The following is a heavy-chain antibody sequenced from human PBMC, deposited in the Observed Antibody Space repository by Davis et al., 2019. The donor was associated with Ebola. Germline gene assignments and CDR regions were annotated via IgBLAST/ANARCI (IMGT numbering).Heavy chain of an antibody. J-gene: IGHJ4*02. V-gene: IGHV1-18*01. CDR3: ARAGGKDYGSGSYPTAH. D-gene: IGHD3-10*01. CDR1: GYTFTSYA. CDR2: ISTYTGNT. Sequence: AASVKVSCKASGYTFTSYAITWVRQAPGQGLEWMGWISTYTGNTNYAQKLQGRVTMTTDTSTSTAYMELRSLRSDDTAVYYCARAGGKDYGSGSYPTAHWGQGTLVTVSS.